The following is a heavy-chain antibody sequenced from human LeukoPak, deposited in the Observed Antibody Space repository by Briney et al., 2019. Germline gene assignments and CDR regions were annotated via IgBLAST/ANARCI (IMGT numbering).Heavy chain of an antibody. CDR2: INPSGGST. CDR1: GYTFTSYY. V-gene: IGHV1-46*01. CDR3: AREGGVVRGVWRYGMDV. D-gene: IGHD3-10*01. J-gene: IGHJ6*04. Sequence: ASVKVSCKASGYTFTSYYMHWVRQAPGQGLEWMGIINPSGGSTSYAQKFQGRVIMTRDTSTSTVYMELSSLRSEDTAVYYCAREGGVVRGVWRYGMDVWGKGTTVTVSS.